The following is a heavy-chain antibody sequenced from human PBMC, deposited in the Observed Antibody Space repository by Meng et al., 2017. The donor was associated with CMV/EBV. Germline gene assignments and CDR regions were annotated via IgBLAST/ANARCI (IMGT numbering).Heavy chain of an antibody. V-gene: IGHV1-69*10. CDR1: GGTFISYA. CDR3: ARDPTRISAIDI. J-gene: IGHJ6*02. Sequence: SVKVSCKASGGTFISYAISWVRQAPGQGLEWMGGIIPILGIANYSQKFQSRVMITADKSTSTAYMELSSLRSEDTAVYYCARDPTRISAIDIWGQGTTVTVSS. CDR2: IIPILGIA. D-gene: IGHD2-21*01.